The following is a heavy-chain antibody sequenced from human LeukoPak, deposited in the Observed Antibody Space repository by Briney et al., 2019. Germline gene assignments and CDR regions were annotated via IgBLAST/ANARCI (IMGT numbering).Heavy chain of an antibody. CDR2: IYHSGST. CDR3: ARDRSGSGWYISDAFDI. Sequence: SDTLSLTCAVSGVSLSSSNLRSGVRPPRTKGLEWIGEIYHSGSTNYNPSLKRRVTISVDKSKNQFSLKLSSVTAADTAVYYCARDRSGSGWYISDAFDIWGQGTMVTVSS. D-gene: IGHD6-19*01. V-gene: IGHV4-4*02. CDR1: GVSLSSSNL. J-gene: IGHJ3*02.